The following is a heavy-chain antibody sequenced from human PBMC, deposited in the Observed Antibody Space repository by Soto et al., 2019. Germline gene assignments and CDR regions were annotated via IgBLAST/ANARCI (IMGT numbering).Heavy chain of an antibody. J-gene: IGHJ6*03. CDR3: AGAHNYYYYMDV. CDR1: GDSVSSNNAA. CDR2: TYYRFKLYN. Sequence: PSQTLSLTCAISGDSVSSNNAAWNWIRQSPSRGLEWLGRTYYRFKLYNDYAVSVRSRITIDPDTSKNQLSLQLNSVTPEDTAVYYCAGAHNYYYYMDVWGKGTTVTVSS. V-gene: IGHV6-1*01.